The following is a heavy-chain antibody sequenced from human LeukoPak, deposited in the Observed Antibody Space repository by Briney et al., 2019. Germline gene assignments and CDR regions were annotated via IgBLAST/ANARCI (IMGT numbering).Heavy chain of an antibody. CDR1: GITFSSYA. D-gene: IGHD4-23*01. V-gene: IGHV3-23*01. Sequence: GGSLRPSCAASGITFSSYAFSWVRQAPGKGLQWVSGISGSGLSTYYADSVKGRFTISRDNSRNTVDLQMNSLRAEDTAVYYCAKDMATVGNWFDTWGQGTLVTVSS. CDR2: ISGSGLST. J-gene: IGHJ5*02. CDR3: AKDMATVGNWFDT.